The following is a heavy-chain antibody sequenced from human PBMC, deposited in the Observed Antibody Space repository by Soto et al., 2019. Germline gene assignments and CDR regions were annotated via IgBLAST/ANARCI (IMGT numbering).Heavy chain of an antibody. Sequence: APEVLSLTCAVPASTSSSMYFWGWIPQATGMGREWIGSIYHSGSIYHSGSTHYNPSLKSRVTMSVETSKNHFSLRLTSVTAADAAVYYCARNRTGALFDYWGQGALVTVSS. J-gene: IGHJ4*02. D-gene: IGHD7-27*01. CDR2: IYHSGST. CDR1: ASTSSSMYF. CDR3: ARNRTGALFDY. V-gene: IGHV4-38-2*01.